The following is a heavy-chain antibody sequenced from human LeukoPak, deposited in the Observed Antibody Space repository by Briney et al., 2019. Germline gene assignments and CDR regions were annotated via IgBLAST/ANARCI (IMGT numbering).Heavy chain of an antibody. CDR2: IWYDGSNK. V-gene: IGHV3-33*01. CDR1: GFTFSSYG. D-gene: IGHD6-19*01. Sequence: PGGSLRLSCAASGFTFSSYGMLWVRQAPGKGLEGVAVIWYDGSNKYYADYEKGGFTIYRDNSKNTMYLQMNSLRAEDTAVYYCARDGGIAVAGTPDYGMDVWGQGTTVTVSS. J-gene: IGHJ6*01. CDR3: ARDGGIAVAGTPDYGMDV.